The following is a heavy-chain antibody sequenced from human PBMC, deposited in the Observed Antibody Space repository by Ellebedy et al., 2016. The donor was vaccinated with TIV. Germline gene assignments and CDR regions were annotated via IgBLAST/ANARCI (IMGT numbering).Heavy chain of an antibody. D-gene: IGHD5-12*01. V-gene: IGHV1-3*01. Sequence: TLQDRVTITRDTSARTAYMHLSSLRSQDTAVYYCARGSYSGYDPFDYWGQGTLVTVSS. J-gene: IGHJ4*02. CDR3: ARGSYSGYDPFDY.